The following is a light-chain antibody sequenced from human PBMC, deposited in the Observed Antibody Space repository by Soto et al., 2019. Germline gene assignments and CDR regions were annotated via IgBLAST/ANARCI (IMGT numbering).Light chain of an antibody. CDR2: DVS. CDR1: RSDVGGYNY. Sequence: QSVLTQPRSVSGSPGQSVTISCTGTRSDVGGYNYVSWYQQHPGKAPKLMIYDVSKRPSGVPDRFSGSKSGNTASLTISGLQAEDKADYYCCSYAGSYTVYVFGTGTKLTVL. CDR3: CSYAGSYTVYV. J-gene: IGLJ1*01. V-gene: IGLV2-11*01.